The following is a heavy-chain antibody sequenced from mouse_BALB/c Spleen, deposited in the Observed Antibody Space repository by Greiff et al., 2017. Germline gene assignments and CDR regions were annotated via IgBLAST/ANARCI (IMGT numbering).Heavy chain of an antibody. CDR3: ARGRAIARKDAMDY. J-gene: IGHJ4*01. V-gene: IGHV1-80*01. CDR1: GYAFSSYW. Sequence: QVQLQQSGAELVRPGSSVKISCKASGYAFSSYWMNWVKQRPGQGLEWIGQIYPGDGDTNYNGKFKGKATLTADKSSSTAYMQLSSLTSEDSAVYFCARGRAIARKDAMDYWGQGTSVTVSS. CDR2: IYPGDGDT.